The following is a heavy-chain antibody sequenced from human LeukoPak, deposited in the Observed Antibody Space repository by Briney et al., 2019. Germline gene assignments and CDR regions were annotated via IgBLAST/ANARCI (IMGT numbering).Heavy chain of an antibody. J-gene: IGHJ4*02. D-gene: IGHD6-13*01. CDR3: ARDRHGYFDY. Sequence: GGSLRLSCAASGFTFSDHYMIWLRQAPGKGLESISYISHNGDTKYYADSVKGRLSISRDNAKSSLYLEMNSLRVGDTAVYYCARDRHGYFDYWGQGTLVTVSS. V-gene: IGHV3-11*01. CDR2: ISHNGDTK. CDR1: GFTFSDHY.